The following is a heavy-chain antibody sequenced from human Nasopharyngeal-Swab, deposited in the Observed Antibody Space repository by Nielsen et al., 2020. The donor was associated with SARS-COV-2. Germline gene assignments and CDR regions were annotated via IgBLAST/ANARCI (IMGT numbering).Heavy chain of an antibody. D-gene: IGHD3-10*01. J-gene: IGHJ4*02. CDR3: ARDTAAYYYGSGSYYIPPNY. Sequence: WVRQAPGQGLEWMGRINPNSGGTNYAQKFQGRVTMTTDTSTSTAYMELRSLRSDDTAVYYCARDTAAYYYGSGSYYIPPNYWGQGTLVTVSS. V-gene: IGHV1-2*06. CDR2: INPNSGGT.